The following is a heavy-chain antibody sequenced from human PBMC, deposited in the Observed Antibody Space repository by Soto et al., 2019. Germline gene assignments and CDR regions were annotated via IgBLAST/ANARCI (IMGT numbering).Heavy chain of an antibody. CDR3: ARVRVGYCSSTSCYIINWFDP. CDR2: IYYSGST. J-gene: IGHJ5*02. Sequence: QLQLQESGPGLEKPSETLSLTCTVSGGSSSSSSYYWGWISQPPGKGLEWIGSIYYSGSTYYNPSLKSRVTISVDTSKNQFSLKLSSVTAADTAVYYCARVRVGYCSSTSCYIINWFDPWGQGTLVTVSS. D-gene: IGHD2-2*01. V-gene: IGHV4-39*01. CDR1: GGSSSSSSYY.